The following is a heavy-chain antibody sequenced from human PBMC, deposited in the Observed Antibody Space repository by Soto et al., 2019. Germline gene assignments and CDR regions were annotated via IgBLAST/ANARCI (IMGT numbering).Heavy chain of an antibody. V-gene: IGHV2-5*02. J-gene: IGHJ6*02. CDR3: IQSRCGGDCLQSYASHYYYGMDV. D-gene: IGHD2-21*02. Sequence: QITLKESGPTLVKPTQTLTLTCTFSGFSLSTSGVGVGWIRQPPGKALEWLALIYWDDDKRYSPSLSSRLTITKDTSKTPVVLTMTNIDPVDTATYYCIQSRCGGDCLQSYASHYYYGMDVWGQGTTVTVSS. CDR2: IYWDDDK. CDR1: GFSLSTSGVG.